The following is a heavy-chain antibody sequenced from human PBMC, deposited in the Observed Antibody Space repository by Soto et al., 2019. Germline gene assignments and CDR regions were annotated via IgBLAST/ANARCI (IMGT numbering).Heavy chain of an antibody. J-gene: IGHJ5*02. CDR1: GFPFSRYW. V-gene: IGHV3-74*01. CDR2: VVPDGSGT. Sequence: GGSLRLSCAVSGFPFSRYWMHWVRQVPGKGLMWVANVVPDGSGTTYADSVKGRFTISRDNAKNMLYLQMNSLGVEDTALYYCARDVNAEPFDLWGQGTLVTVSS. CDR3: ARDVNAEPFDL.